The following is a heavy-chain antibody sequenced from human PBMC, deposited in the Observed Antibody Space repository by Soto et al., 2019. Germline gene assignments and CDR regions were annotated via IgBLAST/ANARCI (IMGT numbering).Heavy chain of an antibody. Sequence: GGSLRLSCAASGSTVNSNYMSWVRQAPGKGLEWVSVIYSDGSTYYADSVKGRFIISRDNSNNTLYFQMNSLRAEDTAVYYCATLTKYDILTGFYPCWGQGTLVTVSS. D-gene: IGHD3-9*01. J-gene: IGHJ4*02. V-gene: IGHV3-66*01. CDR3: ATLTKYDILTGFYPC. CDR1: GSTVNSNY. CDR2: IYSDGST.